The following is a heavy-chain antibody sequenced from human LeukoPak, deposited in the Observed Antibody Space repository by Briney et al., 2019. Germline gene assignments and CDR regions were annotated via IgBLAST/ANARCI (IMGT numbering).Heavy chain of an antibody. CDR2: ICTSGST. CDR3: ARDKVVTIFGVAPGYMDV. D-gene: IGHD3-3*01. CDR1: GGSISSGSYY. Sequence: SETLSLTCTISGGSISSGSYYWSWIRQPAGKGLEWIGRICTSGSTNYNPSLKSRVTISVDTSKNQFSLKLSSVTAADTAVYYCARDKVVTIFGVAPGYMDVWGKGTTVTVSS. V-gene: IGHV4-61*02. J-gene: IGHJ6*03.